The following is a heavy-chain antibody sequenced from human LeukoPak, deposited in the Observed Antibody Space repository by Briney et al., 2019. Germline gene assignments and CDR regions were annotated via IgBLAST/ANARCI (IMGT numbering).Heavy chain of an antibody. Sequence: PSETLSLTCTVSGGSISSSSYYWGWIRQPPGKGLEWIGSIYYSGSTYYNPSLKSRVTISVDTSKNQFSLKLSSVTAADSAVSYWTRRTVTTGYRDVWGKATTVTVSS. V-gene: IGHV4-39*01. CDR3: TRRTVTTGYRDV. CDR1: GGSISSSSYY. CDR2: IYYSGST. J-gene: IGHJ6*03. D-gene: IGHD4-17*01.